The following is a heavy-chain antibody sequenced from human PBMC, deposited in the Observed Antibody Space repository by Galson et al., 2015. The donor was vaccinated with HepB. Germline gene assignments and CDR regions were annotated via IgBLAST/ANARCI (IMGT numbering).Heavy chain of an antibody. CDR1: GGSLSSGGYS. Sequence: LSLTCAVSGGSLSSGGYSWTWIRQPPGKALVWIGCIYYTGSTYYNPSLRSRVTISVDTSKNQFSLKLTSVTAADTAVYFCARDRSSWYGGGDAFDIWGQGTLVTAS. J-gene: IGHJ3*02. D-gene: IGHD6-13*01. V-gene: IGHV4-30-4*07. CDR3: ARDRSSWYGGGDAFDI. CDR2: IYYTGST.